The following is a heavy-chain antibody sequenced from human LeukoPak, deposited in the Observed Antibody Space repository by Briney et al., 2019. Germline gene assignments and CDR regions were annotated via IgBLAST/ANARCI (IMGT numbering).Heavy chain of an antibody. Sequence: SETLSLTCTVSGGSISRYYWSWIRKPPGKGLEWIGYKDYSGSTNYNRSLKSRVTISVDTSKNQFSLKLSSVTAADTAVYYCARLPGRAPRTGGRYYYYYMDVWGKGTTVTISS. CDR1: GGSISRYY. J-gene: IGHJ6*03. D-gene: IGHD3/OR15-3a*01. CDR2: KDYSGST. V-gene: IGHV4-59*12. CDR3: ARLPGRAPRTGGRYYYYYMDV.